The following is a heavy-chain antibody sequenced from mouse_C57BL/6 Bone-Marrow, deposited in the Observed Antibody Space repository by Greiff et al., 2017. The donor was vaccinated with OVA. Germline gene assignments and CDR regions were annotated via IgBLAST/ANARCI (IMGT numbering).Heavy chain of an antibody. V-gene: IGHV1-61*01. CDR3: ARLLPPYFDY. J-gene: IGHJ2*01. Sequence: VQLQQPGAELVRPGSSVKLSCKASGYTFTSYWMDWVKQRPGQGLEWIGNIYPSDSETHYNQKFKDKATLTVDKSSSTAYMQPSSLTSEDSAVYYCARLLPPYFDYWGQGTTLTVSS. D-gene: IGHD1-1*01. CDR1: GYTFTSYW. CDR2: IYPSDSET.